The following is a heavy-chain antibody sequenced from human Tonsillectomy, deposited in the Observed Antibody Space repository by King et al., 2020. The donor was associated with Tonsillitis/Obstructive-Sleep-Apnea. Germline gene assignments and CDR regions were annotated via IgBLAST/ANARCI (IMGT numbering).Heavy chain of an antibody. CDR2: ISNNGGNT. CDR3: ARGDYDILTGLDY. D-gene: IGHD3-9*01. J-gene: IGHJ4*02. Sequence: VQLVESGGGLVQPGGSLGLSCAASGFTFSSYAMHWVRQAPGKGLEYVSAISNNGGNTYYANSVKGRFTISRDNSKNTVYLQMGSLRAEDMAVYYCARGDYDILTGLDYWGQGTLVTVSS. V-gene: IGHV3-64*01. CDR1: GFTFSSYA.